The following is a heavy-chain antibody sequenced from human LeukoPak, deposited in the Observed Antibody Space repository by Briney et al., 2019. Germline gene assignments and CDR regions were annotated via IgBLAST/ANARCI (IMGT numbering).Heavy chain of an antibody. D-gene: IGHD6-13*01. Sequence: PGGSLRLSCTASGFTVSSKYMNWVRQVPGKSLEWVSVLYPDGSTYYPDSLKGRFTISRDNSKTTLYLQMNSLRAEDTAVYYCARDGGLAAAGYYYGMDVWGQGTTVTVSS. CDR1: GFTVSSKY. CDR2: LYPDGST. CDR3: ARDGGLAAAGYYYGMDV. V-gene: IGHV3-66*01. J-gene: IGHJ6*02.